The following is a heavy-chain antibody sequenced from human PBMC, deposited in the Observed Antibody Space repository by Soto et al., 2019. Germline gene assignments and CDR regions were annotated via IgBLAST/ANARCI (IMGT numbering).Heavy chain of an antibody. Sequence: GGSLRLSCAASGFTFSSYGMHWVRQAPGKGLEWVAVIWYDGSNKYYADSVKGRFTISRDNSKNTLYLQMNSLRAEDTAVYYCAKPPDYGDYVDYYYYYMDVWGKGTTVTVSS. J-gene: IGHJ6*03. CDR1: GFTFSSYG. V-gene: IGHV3-33*06. D-gene: IGHD4-17*01. CDR3: AKPPDYGDYVDYYYYYMDV. CDR2: IWYDGSNK.